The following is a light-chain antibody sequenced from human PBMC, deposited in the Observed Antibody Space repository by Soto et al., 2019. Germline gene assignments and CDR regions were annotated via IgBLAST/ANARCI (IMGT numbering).Light chain of an antibody. CDR1: QSVSSSY. CDR3: QQYGSSLSIT. CDR2: GAS. Sequence: EMVLTQSPGTLSLSPGERSTLSFRAIQSVSSSYLAWYQQKPGQAPRLLIYGASSRATGIPDRFSGSGSGTDFTLTISRLEPEDFAVYYCQQYGSSLSITFGQGTRLEIK. V-gene: IGKV3-20*01. J-gene: IGKJ5*01.